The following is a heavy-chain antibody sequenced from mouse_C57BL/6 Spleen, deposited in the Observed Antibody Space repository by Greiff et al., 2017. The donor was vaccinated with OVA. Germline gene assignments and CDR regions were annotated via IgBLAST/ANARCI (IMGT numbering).Heavy chain of an antibody. V-gene: IGHV1-50*01. D-gene: IGHD4-1*01. CDR3: ARTGTWYFDY. CDR2: IDPSDSYT. CDR1: GYTFTSYW. J-gene: IGHJ2*01. Sequence: VQLQQPGAELVKPGASVKLSCKASGYTFTSYWMQWVKQRPGQGLEWIGEIDPSDSYTNYHQKFKCKATLTVDTSSSTAYMQLSSLTSEDSAVYYCARTGTWYFDYWGQGTTLTVSS.